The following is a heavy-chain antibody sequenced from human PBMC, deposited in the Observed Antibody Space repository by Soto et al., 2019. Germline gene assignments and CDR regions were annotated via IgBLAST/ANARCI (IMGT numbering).Heavy chain of an antibody. Sequence: DVQLEESGGGLVKPGGSLRLSCVASEFTFSVYSMNWVRQAPGKGLEWVSSISSGSSYIYYADSVKGRFTISRDNDKNSLFLHMNSLRVDDTAVYYCTRDRVKIRGGYYHYYGMDVVGQWSTFTVSS. CDR1: EFTFSVYS. V-gene: IGHV3-21*02. J-gene: IGHJ6*02. D-gene: IGHD2-15*01. CDR2: ISSGSSYI. CDR3: TRDRVKIRGGYYHYYGMDV.